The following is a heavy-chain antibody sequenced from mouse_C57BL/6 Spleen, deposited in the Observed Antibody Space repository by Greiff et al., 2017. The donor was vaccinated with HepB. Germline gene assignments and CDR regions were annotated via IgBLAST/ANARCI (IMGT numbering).Heavy chain of an antibody. CDR2: IDPSDSYT. Sequence: VKLVESGAELVKPGASVKLSCKASGYTFTSYWMQWVKQRPGQGLEWIGEIDPSDSYTNYNQKFKGKATLTVDTSSSTAYMQLSSLTSEDSAVYYCARPLGGSSYGYAMDYWGQGTSVTVSS. CDR1: GYTFTSYW. D-gene: IGHD1-1*01. V-gene: IGHV1-50*01. CDR3: ARPLGGSSYGYAMDY. J-gene: IGHJ4*01.